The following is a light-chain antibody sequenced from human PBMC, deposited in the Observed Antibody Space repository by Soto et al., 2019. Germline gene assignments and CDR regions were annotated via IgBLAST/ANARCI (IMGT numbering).Light chain of an antibody. CDR3: QQYYSTPWT. J-gene: IGKJ1*01. CDR2: WAS. CDR1: QSVLFSSNNKNY. V-gene: IGKV4-1*01. Sequence: DIVMTQSPDSLAVSLGERATINCKSSQSVLFSSNNKNYLAWYQQKPGQPPKLLINWASTRESGVPDRFSGSGSGTGFALTISGLQAEDVAVYYCQQYYSTPWTFGQGTKVEIK.